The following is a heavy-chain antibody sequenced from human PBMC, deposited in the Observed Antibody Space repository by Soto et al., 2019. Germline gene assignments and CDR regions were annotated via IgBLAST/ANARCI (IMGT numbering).Heavy chain of an antibody. Sequence: ETLSLTCAVYGGSFSNYYWSWVRQPPGKGLEWIGEINHRGSTNYNPSLKSRVTISVDTSKNQFSLKLSSVTAADTAIYYCARDPGRALAVDWGEGTLVTVSS. CDR2: INHRGST. D-gene: IGHD6-19*01. V-gene: IGHV4-34*01. CDR3: ARDPGRALAVD. CDR1: GGSFSNYY. J-gene: IGHJ4*02.